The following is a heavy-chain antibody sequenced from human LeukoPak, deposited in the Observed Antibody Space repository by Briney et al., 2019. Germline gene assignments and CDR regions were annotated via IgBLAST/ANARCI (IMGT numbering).Heavy chain of an antibody. J-gene: IGHJ4*02. CDR1: GFTFSHYG. Sequence: PGGSLRLSCAASGFTFSHYGMHWVRQAPGKGLEWVAVISYDGSNKYYADSVKGRFTISRDNSKNTLYLQMNSLRAEDTAVYYCAKDKGVPGLTILDYWGQGTLVTVSS. V-gene: IGHV3-30*18. CDR3: AKDKGVPGLTILDY. CDR2: ISYDGSNK. D-gene: IGHD3-9*01.